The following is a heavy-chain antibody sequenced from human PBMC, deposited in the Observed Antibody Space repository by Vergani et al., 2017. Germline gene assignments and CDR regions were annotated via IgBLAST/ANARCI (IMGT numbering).Heavy chain of an antibody. CDR2: ICYDGSNK. J-gene: IGHJ4*02. V-gene: IGHV3-33*01. D-gene: IGHD2-21*01. CDR3: ARDERRYCGGDCYHDY. CDR1: GFTFSSYG. Sequence: QVQLVESGGGVVQPGRSLRLSCAASGFTFSSYGMHWVRQAPGKGLEWVAVICYDGSNKYYADSVKGRFTISRDNSKNTLYLQMNSLRAEDTAVYYCARDERRYCGGDCYHDYWGQGTLVTVSS.